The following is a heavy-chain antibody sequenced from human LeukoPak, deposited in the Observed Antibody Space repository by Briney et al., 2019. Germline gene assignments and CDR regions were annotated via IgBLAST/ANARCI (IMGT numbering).Heavy chain of an antibody. J-gene: IGHJ4*02. V-gene: IGHV1-69*04. D-gene: IGHD1-26*01. CDR3: ARLPKGGSQVGDLWF. Sequence: SVKVSCKASGGTFSSYAISWVRQAPGQGLEWMGRIIPILGIANYAQKFQGRVTITTDESTSTAYMELSSLRSEDTAVYYCARLPKGGSQVGDLWFWGQGTLVTVSS. CDR1: GGTFSSYA. CDR2: IIPILGIA.